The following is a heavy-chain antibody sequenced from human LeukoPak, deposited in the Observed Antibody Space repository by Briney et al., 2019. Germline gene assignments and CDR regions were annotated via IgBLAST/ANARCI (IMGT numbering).Heavy chain of an antibody. V-gene: IGHV3-30*18. J-gene: IGHJ4*02. D-gene: IGHD4-17*01. CDR2: ISYDGSNK. Sequence: QTGGSLGLSCAASGFTFSSYGMHWVRQAPGKGLEWVAVISYDGSNKYYADSVKGRFTISRDNSKNTLYLQMDSLRAEDTAVYYCAKDIVAWGDYVFDYWGQGTLVTVSS. CDR3: AKDIVAWGDYVFDY. CDR1: GFTFSSYG.